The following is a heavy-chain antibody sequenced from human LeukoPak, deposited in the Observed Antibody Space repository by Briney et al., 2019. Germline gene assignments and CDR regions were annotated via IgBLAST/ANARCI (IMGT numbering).Heavy chain of an antibody. CDR1: GFIFSSYA. CDR2: ISYDGSTT. D-gene: IGHD3-9*01. Sequence: GGSLRLSCTASGFIFSSYAIHWVRQAPGKGLEWVAVISYDGSTTYYADSVKGRFTISRDNSKNTLSLQMNSLRAEDTAVYYCARHYDISTDPPGHWGQGTLVTVSS. CDR3: ARHYDISTDPPGH. J-gene: IGHJ4*02. V-gene: IGHV3-30*04.